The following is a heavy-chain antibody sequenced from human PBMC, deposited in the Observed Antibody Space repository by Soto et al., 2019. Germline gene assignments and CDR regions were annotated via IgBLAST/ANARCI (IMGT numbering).Heavy chain of an antibody. CDR3: AKDGIRGIHLEN. CDR1: VLTLSAYP. V-gene: IGHV3-23*01. D-gene: IGHD3-3*02. J-gene: IGHJ4*02. CDR2: VSVDPGNT. Sequence: PVGSLRLSCACSVLTLSAYPMSCVRQAPGKWLQWVASVSVDPGNTYYADSVKGRFTISRDNSKNTVYLQMNSLKTEDTAFYYCAKDGIRGIHLENWGQGTLVSVSS.